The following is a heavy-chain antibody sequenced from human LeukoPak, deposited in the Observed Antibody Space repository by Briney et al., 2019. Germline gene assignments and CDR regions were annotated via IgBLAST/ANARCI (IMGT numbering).Heavy chain of an antibody. CDR1: GFTFSNYI. Sequence: GGSLRLSCAASGFTFSNYIFNWVRQAPGGGLEWVSSIGTSGGPVYYAGSVKGRFTISRDNAKNSLSLQMNTLRAEDTAVYYCARDGSTPMANYYYAMDVWGQGTTVTVSS. J-gene: IGHJ6*02. V-gene: IGHV3-21*01. CDR3: ARDGSTPMANYYYAMDV. CDR2: IGTSGGPV. D-gene: IGHD5-24*01.